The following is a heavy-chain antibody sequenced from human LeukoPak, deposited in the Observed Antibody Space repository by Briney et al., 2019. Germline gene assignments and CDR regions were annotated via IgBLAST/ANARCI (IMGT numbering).Heavy chain of an antibody. CDR1: GFTFSNYV. V-gene: IGHV3-23*01. CDR2: ISGSGST. J-gene: IGHJ5*02. Sequence: GGSLRLSCAASGFTFSNYVMTWVRQAPGKGLEWVSAISGSGSTYYADSVKSRFTISRDNPKNTLYLQMDSLRAEDTAVYYCARYLGASGSYVGFDPWGQGTLVTVSS. CDR3: ARYLGASGSYVGFDP. D-gene: IGHD3-10*01.